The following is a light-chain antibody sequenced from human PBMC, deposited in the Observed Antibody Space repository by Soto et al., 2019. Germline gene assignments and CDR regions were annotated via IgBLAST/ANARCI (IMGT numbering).Light chain of an antibody. CDR3: QSYDSSLKVV. V-gene: IGLV1-40*01. Sequence: QSVLTQPPSVSGAPGQRVTISCTGSGSNIGAGYDVHWYQQLPGTAPKLLIYGNSNRPSGVPDRFSGSKSGTSASLAITGLQAEDEADYYCQSYDSSLKVVFGGGTKLTVL. CDR2: GNS. CDR1: GSNIGAGYD. J-gene: IGLJ2*01.